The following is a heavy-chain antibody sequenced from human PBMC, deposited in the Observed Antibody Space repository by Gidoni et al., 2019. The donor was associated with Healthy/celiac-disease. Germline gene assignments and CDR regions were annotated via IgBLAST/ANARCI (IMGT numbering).Heavy chain of an antibody. CDR2: IYYSGST. CDR1: GGSISSSSYY. V-gene: IGHV4-39*01. Sequence: QLQLQEAGPGLGKPSETLSLTCTVSGGSISSSSYYWGWIRQPPGKGLEWIGSIYYSGSTYSNPSLKSRVTISVDTSKNQFSLKLSSVTAADTAVYYCARHVGYSSANPYFDYWGQGTLVTVSS. J-gene: IGHJ4*02. D-gene: IGHD6-25*01. CDR3: ARHVGYSSANPYFDY.